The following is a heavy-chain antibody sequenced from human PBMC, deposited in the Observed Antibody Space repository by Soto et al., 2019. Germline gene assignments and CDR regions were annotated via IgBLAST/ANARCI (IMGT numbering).Heavy chain of an antibody. CDR2: ISDDRSNK. D-gene: IGHD6-19*01. CDR1: GFTFSSYA. V-gene: IGHV3-30*04. Sequence: GGSLRLSCAASGFTFSSYAMHWVRQAPGKGLEWVAVISDDRSNKYYADSVKGRSTISRDNSKNTLYLQMNSLRAEDTAVYYCARDPDSSGWYRFDYWGRGTLVTVSS. J-gene: IGHJ4*02. CDR3: ARDPDSSGWYRFDY.